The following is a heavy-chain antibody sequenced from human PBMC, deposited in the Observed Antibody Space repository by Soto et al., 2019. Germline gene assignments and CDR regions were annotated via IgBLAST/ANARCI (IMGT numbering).Heavy chain of an antibody. Sequence: QVTVKESGPVLVKPTEPLTLTCTVSGFSLSNAGLGVSWIRQPPGKALEWLAHIFSNDEKAYSTSLKSRLTISKDTSKSQVVLTMTNMDPVDTATYYCAPTYSTSWYFFDPWGQGTLVTVSS. D-gene: IGHD6-13*01. CDR2: IFSNDEK. J-gene: IGHJ5*02. CDR1: GFSLSNAGLG. CDR3: APTYSTSWYFFDP. V-gene: IGHV2-26*01.